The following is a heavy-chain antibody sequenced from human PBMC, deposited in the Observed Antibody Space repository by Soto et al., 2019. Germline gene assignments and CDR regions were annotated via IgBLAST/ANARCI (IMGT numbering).Heavy chain of an antibody. V-gene: IGHV1-3*01. J-gene: IGHJ3*01. Sequence: QVQLAQSGAEVRKPGASVNISCWASGFTFGDNLINWVRQAPGQSLEWMGWINPDHGNTRYTQTCQGRVTISRPSSARRAYVGVTHLTYEDTPVYYCARDLPSVGPRANGAFEVWVQGRMVSVSS. CDR3: ARDLPSVGPRANGAFEV. D-gene: IGHD2-8*01. CDR2: INPDHGNT. CDR1: GFTFGDNL.